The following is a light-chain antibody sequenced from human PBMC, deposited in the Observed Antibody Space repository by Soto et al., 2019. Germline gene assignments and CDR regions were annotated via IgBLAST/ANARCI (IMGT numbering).Light chain of an antibody. Sequence: EIVLPQSQATLSLSPGERATLSCRASQSVSSYLAWYQQKPGQAPRLLIYDASNRAAGIPDRFSGSGSGTDFTLSISRLEPEDFAVYYCQQYGRSPPTFGQGTKVDIK. J-gene: IGKJ1*01. CDR2: DAS. CDR3: QQYGRSPPT. V-gene: IGKV3-20*01. CDR1: QSVSSY.